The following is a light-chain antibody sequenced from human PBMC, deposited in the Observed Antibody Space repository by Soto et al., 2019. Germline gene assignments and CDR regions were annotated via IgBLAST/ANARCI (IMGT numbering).Light chain of an antibody. CDR2: SNN. CDR3: SSYAGSNNVV. Sequence: QAVVTQPPSASGTPGQRVTISCSGSSSNIGSNTVNWYQQLPGTAPKLLIYSNNQRPSGVPDRFSGSKSGTSASLAISGLQSEDEADYYCSSYAGSNNVVFGGGTKLTVL. V-gene: IGLV1-44*01. J-gene: IGLJ3*02. CDR1: SSNIGSNT.